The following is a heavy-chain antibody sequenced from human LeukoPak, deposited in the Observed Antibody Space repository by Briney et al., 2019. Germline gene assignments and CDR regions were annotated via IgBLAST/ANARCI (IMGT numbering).Heavy chain of an antibody. D-gene: IGHD5-24*01. CDR2: IIPILGIA. J-gene: IGHJ4*02. Sequence: ASVKVSCKASGGTFSSYTISWVRQAPGQGLEWMGRIIPILGIANYAQKFQGRVTITADKSTSTAYMELSSLRSEGTAVYYCARSEEMATIDYWGQGTLVTVSS. CDR3: ARSEEMATIDY. CDR1: GGTFSSYT. V-gene: IGHV1-69*02.